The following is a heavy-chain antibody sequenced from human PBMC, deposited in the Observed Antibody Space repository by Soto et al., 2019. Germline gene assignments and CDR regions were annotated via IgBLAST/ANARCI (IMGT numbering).Heavy chain of an antibody. Sequence: GGSLRLSCLASAFSFTNAWMSWVRQAPGKGLEWVGRIKSITDGGTTDYAAPVKGRITISRDDSNNTLYLQMNSLKTEDTAVYYCSTGRSTYGLDSWGQGTLVTVSS. CDR3: STGRSTYGLDS. CDR1: AFSFTNAW. V-gene: IGHV3-15*01. D-gene: IGHD5-18*01. J-gene: IGHJ4*02. CDR2: IKSITDGGTT.